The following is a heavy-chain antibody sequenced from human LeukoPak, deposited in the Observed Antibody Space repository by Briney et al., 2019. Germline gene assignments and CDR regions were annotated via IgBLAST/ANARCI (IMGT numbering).Heavy chain of an antibody. Sequence: SETLSLTCAVSGESFSGYFWTWIRQPPGKGLEWIGESNHFGSTDYNPSLKSRVTISVDTSKDQFSLKLSSVTAADTAVYYCARERWNYWFDPWGQGTLVTVSS. CDR3: ARERWNYWFDP. V-gene: IGHV4-34*01. CDR1: GESFSGYF. D-gene: IGHD1-7*01. CDR2: SNHFGST. J-gene: IGHJ5*02.